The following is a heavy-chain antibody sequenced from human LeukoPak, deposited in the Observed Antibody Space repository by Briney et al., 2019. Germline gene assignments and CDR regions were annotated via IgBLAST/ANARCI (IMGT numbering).Heavy chain of an antibody. CDR3: ARHRYYMITFGGVIAYYFDY. CDR2: INPSGGST. D-gene: IGHD3-16*02. V-gene: IGHV1-46*01. CDR1: GYTFTSYY. Sequence: ASVKISCKASGYTFTSYYMHWVRQAPGQGLEWMGIINPSGGSTSYAQKFQGRVTMTRDTSTSTVYMELSSLRSGDTAVYYCARHRYYMITFGGVIAYYFDYWGQGTLVTVSS. J-gene: IGHJ4*02.